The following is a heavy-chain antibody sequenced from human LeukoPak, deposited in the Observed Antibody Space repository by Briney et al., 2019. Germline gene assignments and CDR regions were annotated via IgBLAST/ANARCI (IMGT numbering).Heavy chain of an antibody. CDR2: IYYSGSN. V-gene: IGHV4-59*01. J-gene: IGHJ4*02. CDR1: GGSISSYY. CDR3: AGSPGATTNY. D-gene: IGHD5-24*01. Sequence: SETLSLTCTVSGGSISSYYGSWIRQPPGKGLEWIGYIYYSGSNNYNPSLKGRVTISVDTSKNQFSLKLISVTDAATAVYYCAGSPGATTNYWGQGTLVTVSS.